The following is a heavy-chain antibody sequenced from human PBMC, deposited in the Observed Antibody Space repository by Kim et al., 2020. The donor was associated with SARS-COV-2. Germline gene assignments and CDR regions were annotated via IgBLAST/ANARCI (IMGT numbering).Heavy chain of an antibody. Sequence: GGSLRLSCETSGFNFNHYGIHWVRQAPGKGLEWVGVISYDGKNQNYADFVKGRFTISRDNSKTTVYVQLNILRGEDTAMYYCARDGVTPPGRNFDYWGQGALVTVSS. D-gene: IGHD2-21*02. CDR2: ISYDGKNQ. J-gene: IGHJ4*02. V-gene: IGHV3-30*03. CDR3: ARDGVTPPGRNFDY. CDR1: GFNFNHYG.